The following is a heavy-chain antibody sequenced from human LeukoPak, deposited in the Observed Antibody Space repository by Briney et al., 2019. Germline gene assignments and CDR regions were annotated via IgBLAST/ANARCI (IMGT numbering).Heavy chain of an antibody. J-gene: IGHJ3*02. CDR2: IYYSGST. Sequence: PSETLSLTCTVSGGSISSYYWSWIRQPPGKGLAWIGYIYYSGSTNYNPSLKSRVTISVDTSKNQFSLKLSSVTAADTAVYYCAGDWGKSRTGTTSAFDIWGQGTMVTVSS. D-gene: IGHD1-1*01. CDR1: GGSISSYY. CDR3: AGDWGKSRTGTTSAFDI. V-gene: IGHV4-59*01.